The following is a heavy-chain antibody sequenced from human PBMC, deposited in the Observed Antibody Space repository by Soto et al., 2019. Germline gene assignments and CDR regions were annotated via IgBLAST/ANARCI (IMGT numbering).Heavy chain of an antibody. V-gene: IGHV4-4*07. J-gene: IGHJ4*02. CDR1: GDSISRYY. CDR2: IYNSGII. Sequence: SLTCSVFGDSISRYYWSWIRQPAGKGLEFIGRIYNSGIINYNPSLESRVTMSVDPSKNQISLQLSSATAADTAMYYCARGPYCGEECYFAYWGQGTLVTVSS. D-gene: IGHD3-10*01. CDR3: ARGPYCGEECYFAY.